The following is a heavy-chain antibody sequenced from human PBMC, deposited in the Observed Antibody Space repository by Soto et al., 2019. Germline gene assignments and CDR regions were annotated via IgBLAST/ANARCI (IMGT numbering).Heavy chain of an antibody. D-gene: IGHD3-9*01. J-gene: IGHJ6*02. Sequence: GGSLRLSCAASGFTFSSYAMHWVRQAPGKGLEWVAVISYDGSNKYYADSVKGRFTISRDNSKNTLYLQMNSLRAEDTAVYYCARDWGTDYDILPRPDYYGMDVWGQGTTVTVSS. CDR2: ISYDGSNK. V-gene: IGHV3-30-3*01. CDR3: ARDWGTDYDILPRPDYYGMDV. CDR1: GFTFSSYA.